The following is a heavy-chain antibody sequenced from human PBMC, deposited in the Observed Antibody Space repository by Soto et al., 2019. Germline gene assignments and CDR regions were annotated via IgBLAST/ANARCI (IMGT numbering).Heavy chain of an antibody. J-gene: IGHJ4*02. V-gene: IGHV3-7*01. CDR2: IKQDGSEK. D-gene: IGHD3-10*01. CDR1: GFTFSNYW. Sequence: EVQLVESGGGLVQPGGSLSLSCAASGFTFSNYWMTWVRQAPGKGLEWVANIKQDGSEKYYVDSVKGRSTISRDNAKNSVYLHMDSLIVEDTAVYYCARVEGGYYGSGSYGFDYWGQGSLVTVSS. CDR3: ARVEGGYYGSGSYGFDY.